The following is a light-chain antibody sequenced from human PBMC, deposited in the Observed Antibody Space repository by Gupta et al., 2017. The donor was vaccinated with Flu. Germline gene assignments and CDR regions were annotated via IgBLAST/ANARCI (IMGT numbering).Light chain of an antibody. CDR3: AAWDDSLNGGV. CDR2: NDT. Sequence: SSSNIGSNTVNWYQQFPGSAPKVLIYNDTERPSGVPNRFSASKSGNSAPLSISGLQSDDEADYYCAAWDDSLNGGVFGGGTKLTVL. V-gene: IGLV1-44*01. J-gene: IGLJ2*01. CDR1: SSNIGSNT.